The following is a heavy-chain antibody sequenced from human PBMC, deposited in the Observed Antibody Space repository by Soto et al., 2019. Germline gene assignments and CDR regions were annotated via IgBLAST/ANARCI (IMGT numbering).Heavy chain of an antibody. CDR2: IYYSGST. V-gene: IGHV4-31*03. J-gene: IGHJ5*02. D-gene: IGHD3-10*01. CDR1: GGSISSGGYY. Sequence: QVQLQESGPGLVKPSETLSLTCTVSGGSISSGGYYWSWIRQHPGKGLEWIGYIYYSGSTYYNPSLKSRVTISVDTSKNQSSLKLSSVTAADTAIYYCARDSPITMVGPVQNWFDPWGQGTLVTVSS. CDR3: ARDSPITMVGPVQNWFDP.